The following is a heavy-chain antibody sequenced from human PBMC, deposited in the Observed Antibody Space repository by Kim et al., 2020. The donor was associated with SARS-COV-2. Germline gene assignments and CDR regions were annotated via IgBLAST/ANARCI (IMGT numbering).Heavy chain of an antibody. D-gene: IGHD6-13*01. CDR3: AGERADASSWNWLDP. Sequence: PSLESRVTVSADTSRNQFSLKLRSVTAADTAVYYCAGERADASSWNWLDPWGQGILVIVSS. J-gene: IGHJ5*02. V-gene: IGHV4-59*01.